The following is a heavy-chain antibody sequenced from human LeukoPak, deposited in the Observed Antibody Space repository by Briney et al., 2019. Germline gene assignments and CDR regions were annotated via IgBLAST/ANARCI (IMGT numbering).Heavy chain of an antibody. D-gene: IGHD1-20*01. CDR1: GGSISSSSYY. V-gene: IGHV4-39*07. CDR2: IYYSGST. CDR3: ARCNWNANWFDP. J-gene: IGHJ5*02. Sequence: SETLSLTCTVSGGSISSSSYYWGWIRQPPGKGLEWIGSIYYSGSTYYNPSLKSRVTISVDTSKNQFSLKLSSVTAADTAVYYCARCNWNANWFDPWGQGTLVTVSS.